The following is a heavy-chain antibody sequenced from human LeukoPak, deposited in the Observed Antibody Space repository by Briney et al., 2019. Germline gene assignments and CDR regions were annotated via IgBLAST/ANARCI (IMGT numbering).Heavy chain of an antibody. D-gene: IGHD4-17*01. CDR2: IYHNGNT. CDR3: TRNGDSSSVVD. V-gene: IGHV4-4*02. Sequence: SGTLSLTRAVSGGSISSGNWWSWIRQTPGKGLEWIGEIYHNGNTVYNPPLKSRVTISVDNSKNQFSLKLTSVTAADTAVYYCTRNGDSSSVVDWGQGTLVTVSS. J-gene: IGHJ4*02. CDR1: GGSISSGNW.